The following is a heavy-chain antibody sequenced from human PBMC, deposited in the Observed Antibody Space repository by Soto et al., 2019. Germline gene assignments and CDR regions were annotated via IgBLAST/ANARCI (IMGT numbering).Heavy chain of an antibody. CDR2: ISSSSSYI. CDR3: ARARTVTTYDSDY. Sequence: GSLRLSCVASGCTVSSDSMNWVRQAPGKGLEWVSSISSSSSYIYYADSVKGRFTISRDNAKNSLYLQMNSLRAEDTAVYYCARARTVTTYDSDYWGQGTLVTVSS. V-gene: IGHV3-21*01. CDR1: GCTVSSDS. J-gene: IGHJ4*02. D-gene: IGHD4-4*01.